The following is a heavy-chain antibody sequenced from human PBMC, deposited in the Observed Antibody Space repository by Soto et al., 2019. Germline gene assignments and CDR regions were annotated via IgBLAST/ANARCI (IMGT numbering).Heavy chain of an antibody. Sequence: GASVKVSCKASGGTFSSYAISWLRQAPGQGLEWMGGIIPIFGTANYAQKFQGRVTITAGESTSTAYMELSSLRSEDTAVYYCARASRLRYYDSSGYNFDYWGQGTLVTVS. J-gene: IGHJ4*02. CDR3: ARASRLRYYDSSGYNFDY. V-gene: IGHV1-69*13. CDR2: IIPIFGTA. CDR1: GGTFSSYA. D-gene: IGHD3-22*01.